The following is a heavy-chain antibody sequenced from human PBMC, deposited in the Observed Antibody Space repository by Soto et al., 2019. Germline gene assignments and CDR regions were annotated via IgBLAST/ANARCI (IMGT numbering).Heavy chain of an antibody. CDR2: ISAYNGNT. V-gene: IGHV1-18*01. CDR3: ARDLAYGGDYVECWFDP. CDR1: GYTFTSYG. Sequence: ASVKVSCKASGYTFTSYGISWVRQAPGQGLEWMGWISAYNGNTNYAQKLQGRVTMTTDTSTSTAYMELRSLRSDDTAVYYCARDLAYGGDYVECWFDPWGQGTLVTVSS. J-gene: IGHJ5*02. D-gene: IGHD4-17*01.